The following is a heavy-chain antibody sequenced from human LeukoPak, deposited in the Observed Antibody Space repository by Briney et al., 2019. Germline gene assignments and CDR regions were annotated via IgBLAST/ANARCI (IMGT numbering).Heavy chain of an antibody. J-gene: IGHJ3*02. CDR2: IIPIFGTA. D-gene: IGHD3-3*01. Sequence: SVKVSCKASRGTFSSYAISWVRQAPGQGLEWMGGIIPIFGTANYAQKFQGRFTITTDESTSTAYMELSSVRSEDTAVYYCARAGVASGAFDIWGQGTMVTVSS. V-gene: IGHV1-69*05. CDR3: ARAGVASGAFDI. CDR1: RGTFSSYA.